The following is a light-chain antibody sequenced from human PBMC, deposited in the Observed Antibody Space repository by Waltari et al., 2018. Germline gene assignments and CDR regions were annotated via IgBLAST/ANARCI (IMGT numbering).Light chain of an antibody. V-gene: IGLV2-14*03. J-gene: IGLJ3*02. CDR1: TYDLGYYDY. CDR2: DVR. Sequence: QSALTQPASVSGSPGQSITISCTGTTYDLGYYDYVSWYQQHLGRAPKLIIYDVRSRPSVVSDRFSGSTSGNTASLIISGLQADDEADYYCSSHTTRSTWVFGGGTKLTVL. CDR3: SSHTTRSTWV.